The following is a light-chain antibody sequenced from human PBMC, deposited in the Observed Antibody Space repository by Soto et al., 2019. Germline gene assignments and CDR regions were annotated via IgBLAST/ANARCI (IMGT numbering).Light chain of an antibody. CDR2: AVS. CDR3: QQRSDGTLT. J-gene: IGKJ1*01. Sequence: MGVTHSPATLSLSPGERGTLPCTASDGFXNYLPWDEGKPGQAPRVLVYAVSNRATGIPARLSGGGSGTDFTLTISNLDPEDFAAYYCQQRSDGTLTFGQGTKVGIK. CDR1: DGFXNY. V-gene: IGKV3-11*01.